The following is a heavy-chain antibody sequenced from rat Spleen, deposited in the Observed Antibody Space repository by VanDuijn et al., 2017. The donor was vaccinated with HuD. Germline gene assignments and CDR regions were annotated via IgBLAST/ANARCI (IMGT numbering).Heavy chain of an antibody. J-gene: IGHJ2*01. CDR2: ITKDGGSL. Sequence: EVELVESGGGLVQPGTSLKLSCVTSGFTFNNYWLSWVRQTPGKGLDWVASITKDGGSLFYRDSVKGRFTVSRDNAQNTLYLQMSKLGSEDTAIYYCVREERGVDYWGQGVMVTVSS. V-gene: IGHV5-31*01. CDR3: VREERGVDY. CDR1: GFTFNNYW.